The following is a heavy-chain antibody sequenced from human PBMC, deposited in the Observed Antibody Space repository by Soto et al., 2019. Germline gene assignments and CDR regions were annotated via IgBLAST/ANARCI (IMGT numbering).Heavy chain of an antibody. CDR2: ISGSGGST. J-gene: IGHJ4*02. CDR1: GFTFSSYA. D-gene: IGHD6-13*01. Sequence: EVQLLESGGGLVQPGGSLRLSCAASGFTFSSYAMSWVRQAPGKGLEWVSAISGSGGSTYYADSVKCRFTISRDNSKNTLYLQMNSLRAEDTAVYYCAKDLEYSSSWYVGVDYWGQGTLVTVSS. CDR3: AKDLEYSSSWYVGVDY. V-gene: IGHV3-23*01.